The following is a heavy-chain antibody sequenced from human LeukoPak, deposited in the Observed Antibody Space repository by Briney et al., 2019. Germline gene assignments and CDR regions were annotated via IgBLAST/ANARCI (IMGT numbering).Heavy chain of an antibody. V-gene: IGHV3-53*01. CDR2: IYSGGST. Sequence: GGSLRLSCAASGFTVSSNYMSWVRQAPGKGLEWVSVIYSGGSTYYADSVKGRFTISRDNSKNTLYLQMNSLRAEDTAVYYCARGFWGVDYHYLDVWGKGTTVIVSS. CDR1: GFTVSSNY. D-gene: IGHD3-16*01. CDR3: ARGFWGVDYHYLDV. J-gene: IGHJ6*03.